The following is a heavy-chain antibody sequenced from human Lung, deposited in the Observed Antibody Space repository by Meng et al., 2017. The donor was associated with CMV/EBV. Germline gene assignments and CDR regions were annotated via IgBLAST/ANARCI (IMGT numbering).Heavy chain of an antibody. Sequence: GGSLRLSCAASGFTFSIYWMSWVRQAPGKGLEWVANIKQDGSEKYYVDSVEGRFTISRDNAKSSLYLQINSLRAEDAAIYYCARDLGDGSNYYYLDFWGHGXLVTVSS. CDR3: ARDLGDGSNYYYLDF. D-gene: IGHD5-24*01. CDR1: GFTFSIYW. J-gene: IGHJ4*01. CDR2: IKQDGSEK. V-gene: IGHV3-7*01.